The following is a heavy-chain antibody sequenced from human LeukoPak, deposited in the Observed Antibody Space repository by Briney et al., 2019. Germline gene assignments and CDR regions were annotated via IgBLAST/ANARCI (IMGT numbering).Heavy chain of an antibody. CDR1: GFTFSSYA. V-gene: IGHV3-7*01. CDR2: IKQDGSEK. J-gene: IGHJ4*02. D-gene: IGHD6-19*01. Sequence: GGSLRLSCAASGFTFSSYAMSWVRQAPGKGLEWVANIKQDGSEKYYVDSVKGRFTISRDNAKNSLYLQMNSLRAEDTAVYYCARGGWYLDNWGQGTLVTVSS. CDR3: ARGGWYLDN.